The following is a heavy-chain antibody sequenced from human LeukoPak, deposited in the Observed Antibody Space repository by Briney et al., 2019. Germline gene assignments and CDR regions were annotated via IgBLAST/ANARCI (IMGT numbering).Heavy chain of an antibody. Sequence: ASVKVSCKASGGTFSSYAISWVRQAPGQGLEWMGRIIPILGIANYAQKFQGRVTITADESTSTAYMELSSLRSEDTAVYYCAREKPYDFWSGYYPNWFDPWGQGTLVTVSS. CDR1: GGTFSSYA. CDR2: IIPILGIA. D-gene: IGHD3-3*01. CDR3: AREKPYDFWSGYYPNWFDP. V-gene: IGHV1-69*04. J-gene: IGHJ5*02.